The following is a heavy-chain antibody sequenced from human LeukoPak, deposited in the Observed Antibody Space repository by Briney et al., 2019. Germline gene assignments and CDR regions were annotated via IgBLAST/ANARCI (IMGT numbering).Heavy chain of an antibody. D-gene: IGHD5-18*01. J-gene: IGHJ5*02. Sequence: SETLSLTCTVSGGSLSSYYWSWIRQPPGKGLEGIGYIYYSGSTNYNPSLKSRVTISVDTSKNQFSLKLSSVTAADTAVYYCARGGNTAMVTSWGQGTLVTVSS. CDR3: ARGGNTAMVTS. V-gene: IGHV4-59*01. CDR2: IYYSGST. CDR1: GGSLSSYY.